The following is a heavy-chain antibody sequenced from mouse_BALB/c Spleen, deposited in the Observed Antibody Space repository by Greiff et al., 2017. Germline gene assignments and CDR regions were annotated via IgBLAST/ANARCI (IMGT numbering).Heavy chain of an antibody. J-gene: IGHJ3*01. V-gene: IGHV1-63*02. CDR3: ANYYGSSWFAY. CDR2: IYPGGGYT. D-gene: IGHD1-1*01. Sequence: VKLMESGAELVRPGTSVKISCKASGYTFTNYWLGWVKQRPGHGLEWIGDIYPGGGYTNYNEKFKGKATLTADTSSSTAYMQLSSLTSEDSAVYFCANYYGSSWFAYWGQGTLVTVSA. CDR1: GYTFTNYW.